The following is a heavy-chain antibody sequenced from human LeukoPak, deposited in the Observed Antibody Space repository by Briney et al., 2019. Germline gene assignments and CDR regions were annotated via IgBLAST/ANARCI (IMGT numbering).Heavy chain of an antibody. J-gene: IGHJ4*02. CDR1: GFPFSSYG. Sequence: GGSLRLSCAASGFPFSSYGMHWVRQAPGRGLDWVAFIRYDESNTYYADSVKGRFTISRDNAKNSLYLQMNSLRAEDTAVYYCAPCSSTSYHLDYWGQGTLVTVSS. V-gene: IGHV3-30*02. D-gene: IGHD2-2*01. CDR2: IRYDESNT. CDR3: APCSSTSYHLDY.